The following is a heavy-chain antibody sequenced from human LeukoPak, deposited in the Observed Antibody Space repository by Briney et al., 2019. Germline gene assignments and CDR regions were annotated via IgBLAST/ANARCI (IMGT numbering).Heavy chain of an antibody. J-gene: IGHJ5*02. D-gene: IGHD2-15*01. CDR3: AGDYCSGGSCAAHNWFDP. CDR2: TYYRSKWYN. Sequence: SQTLSLTCAISGDIVSSNSAAWNWIRQSPSRGLEWLGRTYYRSKWYNDYAVSVKSRITINPDTSKNQFSLQLNSVTPEDTAVYYCAGDYCSGGSCAAHNWFDPWGQGTLVTVSS. V-gene: IGHV6-1*01. CDR1: GDIVSSNSAA.